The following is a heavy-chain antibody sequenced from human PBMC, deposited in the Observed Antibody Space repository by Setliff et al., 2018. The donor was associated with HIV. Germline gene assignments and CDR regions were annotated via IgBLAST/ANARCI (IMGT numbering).Heavy chain of an antibody. CDR2: INHSGST. Sequence: PSETLSLTCAVYGGSFSGYYWSWIRQPPGKGLEWIGEINHSGSTKYNPSLKSRVTISVDTSKNQFSLKLSSVTAADTAVYYCARAPFYYGSGSYQTFDYWGQGTLVTVSS. V-gene: IGHV4-34*09. CDR1: GGSFSGYY. D-gene: IGHD3-10*01. J-gene: IGHJ4*02. CDR3: ARAPFYYGSGSYQTFDY.